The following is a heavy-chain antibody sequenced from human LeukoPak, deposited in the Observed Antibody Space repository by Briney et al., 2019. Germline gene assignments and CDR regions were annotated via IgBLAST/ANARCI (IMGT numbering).Heavy chain of an antibody. Sequence: GGSLRLSWAASGFTFSSFWMSWVRQAPGKGLEWVANINQDGSGKYFVDSVKGRFTISRDNAKNSLYLQMNSLRAEDTAVYYCARGVSGEPWGQGTLVTVSS. D-gene: IGHD1-14*01. J-gene: IGHJ5*02. CDR1: GFTFSSFW. V-gene: IGHV3-7*01. CDR3: ARGVSGEP. CDR2: INQDGSGK.